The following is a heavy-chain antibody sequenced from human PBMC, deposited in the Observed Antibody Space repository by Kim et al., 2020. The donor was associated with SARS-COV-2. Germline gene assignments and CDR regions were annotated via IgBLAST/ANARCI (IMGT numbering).Heavy chain of an antibody. CDR2: IKSKTDGGTT. CDR3: TPSIAAAGGYFQH. V-gene: IGHV3-15*01. Sequence: GGSLRLSCAASGFTFSNAWMSWVRQAPGKGLEWVGRIKSKTDGGTTDYAAPVKGRFTISRDDSKNTLYLQMNSLKTEDTAVYYCTPSIAAAGGYFQHWGQGTLVTVSS. J-gene: IGHJ1*01. D-gene: IGHD6-13*01. CDR1: GFTFSNAW.